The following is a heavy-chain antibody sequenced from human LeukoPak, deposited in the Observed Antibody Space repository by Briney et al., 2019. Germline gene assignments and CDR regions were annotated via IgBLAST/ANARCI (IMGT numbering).Heavy chain of an antibody. CDR2: INPNSGGT. J-gene: IGHJ4*02. CDR1: GYTFTGYY. V-gene: IGHV1-2*02. CDR3: AREGSGYPY. Sequence: VKVSCKASGYTFTGYYMHWVRQAPGQGLEWRGWINPNSGGTNYAQKFQGRVTMTRDTSISTAYMEVSRLTSDDTAVFYCAREGSGYPYWGQGTLVTVSS. D-gene: IGHD5-12*01.